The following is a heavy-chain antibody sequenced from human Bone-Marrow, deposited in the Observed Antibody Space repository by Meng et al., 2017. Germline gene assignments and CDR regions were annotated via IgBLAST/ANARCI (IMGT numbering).Heavy chain of an antibody. CDR3: SGHVDY. Sequence: GESLKISCAASGFTFSNAWMTWVRQAPGKGLEWIGRMKSNVDGGTVDYAAAVKGRFFISRDDSENTFYLQMNSLKTEDTAVYYCSGHVDYWGQGTQV. CDR1: GFTFSNAW. J-gene: IGHJ4*01. V-gene: IGHV3-15*01. CDR2: MKSNVDGGTV.